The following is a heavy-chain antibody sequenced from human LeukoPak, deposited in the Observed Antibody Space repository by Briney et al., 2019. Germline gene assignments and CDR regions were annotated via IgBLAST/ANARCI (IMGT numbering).Heavy chain of an antibody. CDR1: GFTFSSYV. J-gene: IGHJ4*02. CDR3: AKGRTLVGGSTRSYDH. D-gene: IGHD1-26*01. V-gene: IGHV3-30*04. CDR2: ISYDGSNE. Sequence: PGGSLRLSCAASGFTFSSYVMHWVRQAPGKGLEWVAIISYDGSNEYYADSVKGRFTISRDNSKDMLYLQMNSLRVEDTAVYYCAKGRTLVGGSTRSYDHWGQGTLVTVSS.